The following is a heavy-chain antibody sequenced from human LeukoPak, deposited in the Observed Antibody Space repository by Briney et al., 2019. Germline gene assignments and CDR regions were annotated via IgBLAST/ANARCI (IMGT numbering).Heavy chain of an antibody. CDR3: ASVSAISSWFYHGMDV. CDR2: ISSSSSYI. Sequence: GGSLRLSCAASGFTFSSYSMNWVRQAPGKGLEWVSFISSSSSYIYYADSVKGRFTISRDNAKNSLYLQMNSLRAEDTAVYYCASVSAISSWFYHGMDVWGQGTAVTVSS. D-gene: IGHD6-13*01. V-gene: IGHV3-21*01. J-gene: IGHJ6*02. CDR1: GFTFSSYS.